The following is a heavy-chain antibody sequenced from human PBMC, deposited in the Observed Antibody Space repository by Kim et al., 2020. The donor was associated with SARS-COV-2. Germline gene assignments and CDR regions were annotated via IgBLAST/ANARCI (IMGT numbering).Heavy chain of an antibody. D-gene: IGHD3-10*01. V-gene: IGHV3-23*01. Sequence: GGSLRFSCAASGFTFSSYAMSWVRQAPGKGLEWVSAISGSGGSTYYADSVKGRFTISRDNSKNTLYLQMNSLRAEDTAVYYCAKDEYYYGSYFDYWGQGTLVTVSS. CDR3: AKDEYYYGSYFDY. CDR2: ISGSGGST. CDR1: GFTFSSYA. J-gene: IGHJ4*02.